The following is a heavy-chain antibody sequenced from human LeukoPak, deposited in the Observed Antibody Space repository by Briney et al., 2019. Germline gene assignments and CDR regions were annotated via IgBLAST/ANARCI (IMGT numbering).Heavy chain of an antibody. V-gene: IGHV3-30*02. Sequence: PGGSLRLSCAASGFTFSSYGMHWVRQAPGKGLEWVAFIRYDGSNKYYADSVKGRFTISRDNSKNTLYLQMNSLRAEDTAVYYCARDHGSGSYYSAFDIWGQGTMVTVSS. D-gene: IGHD3-10*01. CDR3: ARDHGSGSYYSAFDI. J-gene: IGHJ3*02. CDR1: GFTFSSYG. CDR2: IRYDGSNK.